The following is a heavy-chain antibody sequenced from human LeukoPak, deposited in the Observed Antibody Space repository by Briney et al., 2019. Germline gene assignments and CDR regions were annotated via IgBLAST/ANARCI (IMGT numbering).Heavy chain of an antibody. CDR1: GFTFSSYG. CDR3: ARGSYGIAVAGCFDY. D-gene: IGHD6-19*01. Sequence: GGSLRLSCAASGFTFSSYGMPWVRQAPGKGLEWVAVIWYDGSNKYYADSVKGRFTISRDNSKNTLYLQMNSLRAEDTAVYCCARGSYGIAVAGCFDYWGQGTLVTVSS. CDR2: IWYDGSNK. J-gene: IGHJ4*02. V-gene: IGHV3-33*01.